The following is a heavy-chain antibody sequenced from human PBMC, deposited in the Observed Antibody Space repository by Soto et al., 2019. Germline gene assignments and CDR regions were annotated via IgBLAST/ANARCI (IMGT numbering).Heavy chain of an antibody. CDR2: IYYSGST. CDR1: GGSISSGGYY. CDR3: ARPTTLAETFDI. D-gene: IGHD4-4*01. V-gene: IGHV4-31*03. Sequence: QVQLQESGPGLVKPSETLSLTCTVSGGSISSGGYYWTWIRQHPGKGLEWIGYIYYSGSTYYNPPLKRRVTLSVDTSKNQFSLKLSSVTAADTAVYYCARPTTLAETFDIWGQGTMVTVSS. J-gene: IGHJ3*02.